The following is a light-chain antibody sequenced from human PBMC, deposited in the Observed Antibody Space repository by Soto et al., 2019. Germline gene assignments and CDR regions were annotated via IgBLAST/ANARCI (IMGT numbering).Light chain of an antibody. J-gene: IGKJ4*01. CDR1: QNISSW. V-gene: IGKV1-5*03. CDR2: KAS. CDR3: QQYDDWLRLT. Sequence: DIQMTQSPSTLSASVGDRVTITCRASQNISSWLAWYHHKPGKAPKLLIYKASSLQSGVPSRFSGSGSGTEFTLTINSLQPDDFAVYFCQQYDDWLRLTFGGGTKVDIK.